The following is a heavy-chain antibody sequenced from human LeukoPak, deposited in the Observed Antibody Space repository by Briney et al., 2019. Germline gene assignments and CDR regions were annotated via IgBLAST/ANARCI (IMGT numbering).Heavy chain of an antibody. J-gene: IGHJ3*02. CDR3: ARGLIMGAPDAFDI. D-gene: IGHD1-26*01. Sequence: PSETLSLTCAVSGGSFSGYYWTWIRQSPGKGLVWIGEINHSGSTKHNPSLRSRVTISVDTSKKQFSLKLRSMTAADTAVYYCARGLIMGAPDAFDIWGQGTMVTVSS. V-gene: IGHV4-34*01. CDR2: INHSGST. CDR1: GGSFSGYY.